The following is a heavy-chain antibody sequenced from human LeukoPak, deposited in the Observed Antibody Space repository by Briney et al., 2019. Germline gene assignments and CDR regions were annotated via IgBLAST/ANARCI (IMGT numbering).Heavy chain of an antibody. J-gene: IGHJ6*02. Sequence: ASVKVSCKASGYTFTNYYIQWVRQAPGQGLEWMGIINPNGGSTSYAQKFQGRVTVTRDTSTSTVYMELSSLRSEDTAVYYCARGWYSSSWYVGGDVWGQGTTVTVSS. V-gene: IGHV1-46*01. CDR3: ARGWYSSSWYVGGDV. CDR2: INPNGGST. CDR1: GYTFTNYY. D-gene: IGHD6-13*01.